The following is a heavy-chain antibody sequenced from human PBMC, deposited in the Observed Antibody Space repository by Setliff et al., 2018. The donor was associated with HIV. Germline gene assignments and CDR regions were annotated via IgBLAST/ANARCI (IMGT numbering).Heavy chain of an antibody. J-gene: IGHJ6*03. D-gene: IGHD2-2*01. V-gene: IGHV7-4-1*02. CDR1: GYTFSNYG. Sequence: GSVKVSCKTSGYTFSNYGLNWVRQAPGQGLEWMGWINTNTGYPTYAQGFTGRFVFSLDTSASTAYLQLSRLRAEDTVVYYCARGALVPAAIGAYYYYMDVWGKGTTVTVSS. CDR2: INTNTGYP. CDR3: ARGALVPAAIGAYYYYMDV.